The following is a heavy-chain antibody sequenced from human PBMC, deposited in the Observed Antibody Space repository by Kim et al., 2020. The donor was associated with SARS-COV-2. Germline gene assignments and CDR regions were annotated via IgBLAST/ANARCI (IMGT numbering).Heavy chain of an antibody. V-gene: IGHV3-9*01. J-gene: IGHJ4*02. CDR1: GFRFDDYA. Sequence: GGSLRLSCAASGFRFDDYAMHWVRQAPGKGLEWVSSLDWNSGRIVYADSVKGRFGISRDNAKNSLYLQMNSLRVEDTALYYCVKVSVRKESHRHFDYWGQGTLVTVSS. CDR3: VKVSVRKESHRHFDY. CDR2: LDWNSGRI.